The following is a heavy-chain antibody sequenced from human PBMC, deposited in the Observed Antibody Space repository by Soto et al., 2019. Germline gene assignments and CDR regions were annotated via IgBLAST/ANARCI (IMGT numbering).Heavy chain of an antibody. CDR1: GFTFTNYN. D-gene: IGHD2-8*01. CDR3: ARDNGRGSSTSYYFDY. Sequence: PGGSLRLSCAASGFTFTNYNMNWVRQAPGKGLEWVSFISSSISDIYYADSVKGRFTISIDNAKNSLYLQMNSLRAEDTAIYYCARDNGRGSSTSYYFDYWGQGTLVTVSS. CDR2: ISSSISDI. V-gene: IGHV3-21*01. J-gene: IGHJ4*02.